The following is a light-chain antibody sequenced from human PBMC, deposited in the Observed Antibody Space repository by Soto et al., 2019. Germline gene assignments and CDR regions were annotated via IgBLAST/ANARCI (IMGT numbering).Light chain of an antibody. CDR3: LLYSGAAHVWV. J-gene: IGLJ3*02. CDR1: AGPVTSGYY. Sequence: QAVVTQEPSLTVSPGGTVTLTCASSAGPVTSGYYPNWFQQKPGQAPRSLIYGTSNKHSGTPARFSGSLLGGKAALTLSGVQPEEEADYYCLLYSGAAHVWVFGGGTKLTVL. CDR2: GTS. V-gene: IGLV7-43*01.